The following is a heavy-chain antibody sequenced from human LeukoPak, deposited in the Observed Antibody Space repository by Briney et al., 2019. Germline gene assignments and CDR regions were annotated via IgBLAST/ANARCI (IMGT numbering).Heavy chain of an antibody. CDR3: AKDRHSNTWYYFDY. D-gene: IGHD6-13*01. CDR2: IRYDGSNK. Sequence: GGSLRLSCAASGFTFSSYGMHWVRQAPGKGLEWVAFIRYDGSNKYYADSVKGRFTISRDNSKNTLYLQMNSLRAEDTAVYYCAKDRHSNTWYYFDYWGQGTLVTVSS. V-gene: IGHV3-30*02. CDR1: GFTFSSYG. J-gene: IGHJ4*02.